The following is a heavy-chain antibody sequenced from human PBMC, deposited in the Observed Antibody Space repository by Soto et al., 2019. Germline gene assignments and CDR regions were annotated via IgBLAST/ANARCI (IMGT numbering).Heavy chain of an antibody. Sequence: GGSLRLSCAASGFTFSSYAMSWVRQAPGKGLEWVSAISGSGGSTYYADSVKGRFTISRDNSKNTLYLQMNSLRAEDTAVYYCAKDLLTYYYDSSGYYYWGQGTLVTVSS. CDR3: AKDLLTYYYDSSGYYY. D-gene: IGHD3-22*01. CDR2: ISGSGGST. J-gene: IGHJ4*02. CDR1: GFTFSSYA. V-gene: IGHV3-23*01.